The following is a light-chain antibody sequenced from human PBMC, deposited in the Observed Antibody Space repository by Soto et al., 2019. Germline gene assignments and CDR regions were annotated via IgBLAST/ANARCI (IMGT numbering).Light chain of an antibody. CDR1: SSNIGSNS. CDR3: AAWDHSLNGPV. V-gene: IGLV1-44*01. CDR2: TSD. J-gene: IGLJ3*02. Sequence: QSVLTQPPSASGTPGQRVTISCSGTSSNIGSNSVSWYQQLPGTAPKLLIYTSDQRPSGVPDRFSASKSATSASLAISGLRSEDEADYYCAAWDHSLNGPVFGGGTKLTVL.